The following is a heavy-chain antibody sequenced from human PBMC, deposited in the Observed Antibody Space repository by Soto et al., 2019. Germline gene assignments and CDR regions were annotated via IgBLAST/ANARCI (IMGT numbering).Heavy chain of an antibody. CDR3: GREGDGRLGIDY. Sequence: QVQVVESGGGVVQPGRSLRLSCAASGFTFSRNGMHWVRQAPGKGLEWVARISYDGTNKYYADSVKGRFTISRDNSQKTVYREINSLRTEDTAVYYCGREGDGRLGIDYWGQGTLVTVSS. CDR2: ISYDGTNK. D-gene: IGHD2-8*01. V-gene: IGHV3-30*03. CDR1: GFTFSRNG. J-gene: IGHJ4*02.